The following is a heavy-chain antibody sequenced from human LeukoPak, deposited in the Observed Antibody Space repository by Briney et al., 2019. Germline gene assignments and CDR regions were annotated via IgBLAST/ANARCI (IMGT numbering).Heavy chain of an antibody. CDR1: GFPFSSFT. CDR3: ATISVADPDY. V-gene: IGHV3-21*01. CDR2: ISSTSVNI. Sequence: NPGGSLRLSCAASGFPFSSFTMTWVRQAPGKGLEWVSLISSTSVNIHYADSVKGRFTISRDNAENSLYLQMNSLTAEDTAVYYCATISVADPDYWGQGTLVTVSS. D-gene: IGHD6-19*01. J-gene: IGHJ4*02.